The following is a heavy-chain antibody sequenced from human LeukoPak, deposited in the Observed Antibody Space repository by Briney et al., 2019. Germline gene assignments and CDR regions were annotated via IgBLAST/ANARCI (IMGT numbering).Heavy chain of an antibody. Sequence: GGSLRLSCAASGFTFNNYAIHWVRQAPGKGLEWVAVISYDGSYKDYADSVKGRFTISRDNSKNTLYLQMNSLRAEDTAVYYCAKDLADYDSSGYFLGFDYWGQGTLVTVSS. CDR1: GFTFNNYA. D-gene: IGHD3-22*01. CDR2: ISYDGSYK. V-gene: IGHV3-30*04. CDR3: AKDLADYDSSGYFLGFDY. J-gene: IGHJ4*02.